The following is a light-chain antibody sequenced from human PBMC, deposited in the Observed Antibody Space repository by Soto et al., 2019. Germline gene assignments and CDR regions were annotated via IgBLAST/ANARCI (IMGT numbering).Light chain of an antibody. V-gene: IGKV3-20*01. CDR2: GAS. J-gene: IGKJ2*01. Sequence: EIVLTQSPGTLSLSPGERATLSCRASQSVTLSYLAWYQHRVGRAPRLLIYGASTRVSGIPDRFSGSGSGTDFTLTISRLEPEDFAVYYCQQYTSSTYTFGRGTKLEIK. CDR1: QSVTLSY. CDR3: QQYTSSTYT.